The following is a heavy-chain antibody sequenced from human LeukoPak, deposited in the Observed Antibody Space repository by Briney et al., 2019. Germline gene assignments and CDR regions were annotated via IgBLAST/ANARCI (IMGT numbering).Heavy chain of an antibody. CDR2: IIPIFGTA. V-gene: IGHV1-69*01. D-gene: IGHD2-8*01. J-gene: IGHJ5*02. CDR1: GGTFSSYA. Sequence: SVKVSCKASGGTFSSYAISWVRQAPGQGREWMGGIIPIFGTANYAQKFQGRVTITADESTSTAYMELSSLRSEDTAVYYCARLIHGTNWFDPWGQGTLVTVSS. CDR3: ARLIHGTNWFDP.